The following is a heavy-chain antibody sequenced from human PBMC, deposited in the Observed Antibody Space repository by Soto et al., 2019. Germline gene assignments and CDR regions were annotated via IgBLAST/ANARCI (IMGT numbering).Heavy chain of an antibody. Sequence: QVQLQESGPGLVKPSQTLSLTCTVSGGSISSGGYYWSWIRQHPGKGLEWIGYIYYSGSTYYNPSIMSRVTISLDTSKTQFSLKLSSVTAADTAVYYCARDLGGHLDYWGQGTLVTVSS. CDR3: ARDLGGHLDY. V-gene: IGHV4-31*03. J-gene: IGHJ4*02. CDR2: IYYSGST. D-gene: IGHD2-15*01. CDR1: GGSISSGGYY.